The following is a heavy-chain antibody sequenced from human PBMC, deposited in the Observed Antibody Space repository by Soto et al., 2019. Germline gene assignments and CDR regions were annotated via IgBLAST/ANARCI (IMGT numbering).Heavy chain of an antibody. J-gene: IGHJ5*02. V-gene: IGHV2-5*02. CDR2: IYWDDDK. D-gene: IGHD2-15*01. CDR3: GXXXXXXXXWDA. Sequence: ITLKESGPPLVKPTQTLTLTCTFSGFSLSTSAVGVGWIRQPPGKALEWLALIYWDDDKRYSPSLKSRLTITKDTSKNQVVLTMTNMDXXXTXTXXXGXXXXXXXXWDAWGQGTLVTVSS. CDR1: GFSLSTSAVG.